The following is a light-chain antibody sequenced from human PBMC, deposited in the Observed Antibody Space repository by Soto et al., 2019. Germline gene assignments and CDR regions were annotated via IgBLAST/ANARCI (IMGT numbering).Light chain of an antibody. CDR2: AAS. Sequence: DIQMTQSPSSLSASVGDRVTITCRASQSISSYLNWYQQKPGKAPKLLIYAASSLQSGVPSRFSGSGSGTDFTLTISSQQPEDFATYYCQQSYSTPWTFGQGTKVDIK. V-gene: IGKV1-39*01. J-gene: IGKJ1*01. CDR3: QQSYSTPWT. CDR1: QSISSY.